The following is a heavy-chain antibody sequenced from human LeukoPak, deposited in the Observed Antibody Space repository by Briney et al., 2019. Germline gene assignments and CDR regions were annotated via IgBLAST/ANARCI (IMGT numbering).Heavy chain of an antibody. D-gene: IGHD6-6*01. V-gene: IGHV4-59*08. CDR1: GGSISSYY. CDR2: IYYSGST. Sequence: ASETLSLTCTVSGGSISSYYWSWIRQPPGKGLEWIGYIYYSGSTNYNPSLKSRVTISVDTSKNQFSLKLSSVTAADTAVYYCARHRGQLALLYYFDYWGQGTLVTVSS. CDR3: ARHRGQLALLYYFDY. J-gene: IGHJ4*02.